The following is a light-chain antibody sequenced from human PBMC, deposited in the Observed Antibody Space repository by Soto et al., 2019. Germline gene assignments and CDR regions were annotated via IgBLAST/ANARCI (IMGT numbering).Light chain of an antibody. Sequence: DIQMTQSPSSLSASVGDRVTINCRASQSISTYLNWYQQKPGKAPSLLISAASSLQSGVPSRFSGGGSGTDFTLTVSSLQPEDFATYYCQHTYSTPWTFGQGTKVAIK. J-gene: IGKJ1*01. CDR2: AAS. CDR3: QHTYSTPWT. V-gene: IGKV1-39*01. CDR1: QSISTY.